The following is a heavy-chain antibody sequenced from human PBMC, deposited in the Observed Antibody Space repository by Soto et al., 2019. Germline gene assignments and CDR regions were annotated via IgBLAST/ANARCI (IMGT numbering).Heavy chain of an antibody. CDR1: GFTFSSYG. D-gene: IGHD1-26*01. CDR3: ARDAPGGAGTPGDY. V-gene: IGHV3-30*03. J-gene: IGHJ4*02. CDR2: ISYDGSNK. Sequence: QVQLVESGGGVVQPGRSLRLSCTASGFTFSSYGMHWVRQAPGKGLEWVALISYDGSNKYDADSVTGRFTISRDNSKNTLYLQINSLRTEDTAVYYCARDAPGGAGTPGDYWGQGTLVTVS.